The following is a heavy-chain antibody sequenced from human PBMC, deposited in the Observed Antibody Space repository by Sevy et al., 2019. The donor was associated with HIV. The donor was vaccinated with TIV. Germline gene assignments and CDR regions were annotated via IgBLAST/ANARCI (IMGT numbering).Heavy chain of an antibody. CDR2: IKSKTDGGTI. D-gene: IGHD5-12*01. V-gene: IGHV3-15*01. J-gene: IGHJ6*02. Sequence: GGSLRLSCAASGFTFSSAWMSWVRLAPGKGLEWVGRIKSKTDGGTIDYAAPVKGRFTIPREDSKNTLYLQMNSLKTEYTAVYYCITDPGYRGYDEEVINYYYYGMDVWGQGTTVTVSS. CDR1: GFTFSSAW. CDR3: ITDPGYRGYDEEVINYYYYGMDV.